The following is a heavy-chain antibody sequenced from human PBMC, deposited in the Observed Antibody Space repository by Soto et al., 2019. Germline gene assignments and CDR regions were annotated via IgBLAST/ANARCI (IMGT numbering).Heavy chain of an antibody. CDR1: GDSVSSNSAA. Sequence: SQTLSLTCAISGDSVSSNSAAWNWIRQSPSRGLEWLGRTYSRSKWYNDYAVSVKSRITINPDTSKNQFSLQLNSVTPEDTAVYYCARDAGLFTGTTGSYYYYYMDVRGKGTTVTVFS. CDR2: TYSRSKWYN. D-gene: IGHD1-7*01. V-gene: IGHV6-1*01. CDR3: ARDAGLFTGTTGSYYYYYMDV. J-gene: IGHJ6*03.